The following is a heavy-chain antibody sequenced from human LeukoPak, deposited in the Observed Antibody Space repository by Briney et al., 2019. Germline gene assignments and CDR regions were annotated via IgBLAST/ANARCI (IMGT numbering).Heavy chain of an antibody. CDR2: ISWSSGSI. V-gene: IGHV3-9*01. CDR1: GFTFDDYA. D-gene: IGHD1-1*01. J-gene: IGHJ6*02. Sequence: PGRSLRLSCAASGFTFDDYAMHWVRQAPGKGLEWVSGISWSSGSIGYADSVKGRFTISRDNAKKSLYLQMNSLRDEDTALYYCAKGRGTDYYYYGIDVWGQGTTVTVSS. CDR3: AKGRGTDYYYYGIDV.